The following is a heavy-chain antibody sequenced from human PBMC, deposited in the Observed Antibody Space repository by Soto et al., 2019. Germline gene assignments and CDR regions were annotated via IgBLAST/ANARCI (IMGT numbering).Heavy chain of an antibody. CDR2: ISYHGRDE. J-gene: IGHJ4*02. D-gene: IGHD4-17*01. V-gene: IGHV3-30*18. CDR3: VKDHLINTVTKGGY. Sequence: QVQLVESGGGVVQPGRSLRLSCAASGFSLSNYGMHWVRQAPGKGLEWVAVISYHGRDEYYADSVKGRVTISRDTSKNTLYLQMNTLSPEDTAVYYCVKDHLINTVTKGGYWGQGTLVTVSS. CDR1: GFSLSNYG.